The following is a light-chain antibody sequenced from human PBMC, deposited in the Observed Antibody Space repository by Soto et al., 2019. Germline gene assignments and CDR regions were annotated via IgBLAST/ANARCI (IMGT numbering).Light chain of an antibody. Sequence: EIGMTQAPATLSVSPGERATLSCRASQSVSSKLAWYQQKPGQGPRLHIYDASSRATGIPPRFSGSGSGTEFTLTISSLQSEDFAVYYCQHYSTWLWTFGQGTKVEIK. CDR3: QHYSTWLWT. V-gene: IGKV3-15*01. CDR1: QSVSSK. CDR2: DAS. J-gene: IGKJ1*01.